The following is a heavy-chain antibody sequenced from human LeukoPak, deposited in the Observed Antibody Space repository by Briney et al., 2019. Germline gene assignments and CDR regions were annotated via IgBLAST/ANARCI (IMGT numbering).Heavy chain of an antibody. CDR2: INHSGST. Sequence: GSLRLSCAASGFTFSSYGMNWVRQPPGKGLEWIGEINHSGSTNYNPSLKSRVTISVDTSKNQFSLKLSSVTAADTAVYYCARGKNYYGSGSYYNAKPRPLNWFDPWGQGTLVTVSS. CDR3: ARGKNYYGSGSYYNAKPRPLNWFDP. V-gene: IGHV4-34*01. J-gene: IGHJ5*02. CDR1: GFTFSSYG. D-gene: IGHD3-10*01.